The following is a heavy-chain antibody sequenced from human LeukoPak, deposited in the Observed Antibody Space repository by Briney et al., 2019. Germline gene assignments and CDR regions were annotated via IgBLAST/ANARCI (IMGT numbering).Heavy chain of an antibody. CDR3: ARGAPHVLRFLEWPTGWFDP. Sequence: SQTLSLTCTVSGGSISSGSYYWSWIRQPAGKGLEWIGRIYTSGSTNYNPSLKSRVTISVDTSKNQFSLKLSSVTAADTAVYYCARGAPHVLRFLEWPTGWFDPWGQGTLVTVSS. CDR2: IYTSGST. J-gene: IGHJ5*02. CDR1: GGSISSGSYY. V-gene: IGHV4-61*02. D-gene: IGHD3-3*01.